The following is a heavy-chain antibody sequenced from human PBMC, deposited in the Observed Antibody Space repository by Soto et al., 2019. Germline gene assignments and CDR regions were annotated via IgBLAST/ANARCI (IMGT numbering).Heavy chain of an antibody. CDR1: YGTFGYPG. Sequence: LCSPVSYGTFGYPGWRWIRQPPGKGLEWIGEIGPGGYTIYNPSLESRVTISEDSSNNQFSLKLNSVTAADTAVYYCARHGGYYFDYWGQGAPGTV. J-gene: IGHJ4*02. CDR3: ARHGGYYFDY. D-gene: IGHD3-16*01. CDR2: IGPGGYT. V-gene: IGHV4-34*01.